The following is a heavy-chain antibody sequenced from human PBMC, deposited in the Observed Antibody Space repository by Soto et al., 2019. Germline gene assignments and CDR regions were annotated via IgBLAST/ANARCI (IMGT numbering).Heavy chain of an antibody. V-gene: IGHV2-5*02. CDR1: GFSLSTSGVG. J-gene: IGHJ6*02. CDR2: IYWDDDK. Sequence: QITLKESGPTLVKPTQTLTLTCTFSGFSLSTSGVGVGWIRQPPGKALEWLALIYWDDDKRYSPSLKSRLTITQDTSKTQVVLTMTNMDPVDTATYYCAHSIGGGSYSYYYYGMDVWGQGTTVAVSS. D-gene: IGHD1-26*01. CDR3: AHSIGGGSYSYYYYGMDV.